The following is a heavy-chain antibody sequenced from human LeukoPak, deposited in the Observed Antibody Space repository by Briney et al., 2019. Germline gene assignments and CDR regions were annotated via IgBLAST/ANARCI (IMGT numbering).Heavy chain of an antibody. Sequence: ASVKVSCKASGYTFTSYYMHWVRQAPGQGLEWMGIINPSGGSTSYAQKFQGRVAMTRDTSTSTVYMELSSLRSEDTAVYYCARGRGYSGYSPRNPQNYGMDVWGQGTTVTVSS. CDR2: INPSGGST. CDR1: GYTFTSYY. J-gene: IGHJ6*02. V-gene: IGHV1-46*01. D-gene: IGHD5-12*01. CDR3: ARGRGYSGYSPRNPQNYGMDV.